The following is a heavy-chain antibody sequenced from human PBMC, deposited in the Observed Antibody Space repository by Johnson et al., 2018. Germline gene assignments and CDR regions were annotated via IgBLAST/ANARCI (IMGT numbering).Heavy chain of an antibody. CDR2: IWYDGSNK. CDR1: EFTFSTYG. J-gene: IGHJ3*02. Sequence: VQLVESGGGVVQPGRSLRLSCAASEFTFSTYGMHWVRQAPGKGLEWVAVIWYDGSNKYYADSVKGRFTISRDNAKNSLYLQMNSLRAEDTALYYCAKDIRSIGSAFDIWGQGTMVTVAS. V-gene: IGHV3-33*03. D-gene: IGHD1-14*01. CDR3: AKDIRSIGSAFDI.